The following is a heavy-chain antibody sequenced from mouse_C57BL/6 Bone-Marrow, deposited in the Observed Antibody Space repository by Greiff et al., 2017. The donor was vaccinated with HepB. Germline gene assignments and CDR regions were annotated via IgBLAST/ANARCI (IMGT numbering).Heavy chain of an antibody. CDR2: IDPSDSYT. V-gene: IGHV1-59*01. J-gene: IGHJ4*01. CDR3: ARGGYSYYYGSSYDYAMDY. CDR1: GYTFTSYW. D-gene: IGHD1-1*01. Sequence: QVQLQQPGAELVRPGTSVKLSCKASGYTFTSYWMHWVKQRPGQGLEWIGVIDPSDSYTNYNQKFKGKATLTVDTSSSTAYMQLSSLTSEDSAVYYCARGGYSYYYGSSYDYAMDYWGQGTSVTVSS.